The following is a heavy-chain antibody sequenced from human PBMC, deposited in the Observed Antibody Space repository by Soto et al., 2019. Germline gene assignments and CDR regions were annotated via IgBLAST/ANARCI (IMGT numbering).Heavy chain of an antibody. D-gene: IGHD6-19*01. CDR2: ISAYNGNT. V-gene: IGHV1-18*01. CDR3: AREAVAGIYYYYYGMDV. Sequence: ASAKVSCKSSGYTFTSYGISLVRQAPGQGLEWMGWISAYNGNTNYAQKLQGRVTMTTDTSTSTAYMELRSLRSDDTAVYYCAREAVAGIYYYYYGMDVWGQGTTVTV. CDR1: GYTFTSYG. J-gene: IGHJ6*02.